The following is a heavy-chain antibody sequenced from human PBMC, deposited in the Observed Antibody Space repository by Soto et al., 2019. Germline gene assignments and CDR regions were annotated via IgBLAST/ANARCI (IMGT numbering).Heavy chain of an antibody. CDR1: GFTFSSYA. Sequence: EVQLLESGGGLVQPGGSLRLSCAASGFTFSSYAMSWVRQAPGKGLEWVSAISGSGGSTYYADSVKGRFTISRDKSKNTLYLQMNSLRAEDTAVYYCAKERGCTNGVCDSYWYFDLWGRGTLVTVSS. V-gene: IGHV3-23*01. CDR3: AKERGCTNGVCDSYWYFDL. CDR2: ISGSGGST. J-gene: IGHJ2*01. D-gene: IGHD2-8*01.